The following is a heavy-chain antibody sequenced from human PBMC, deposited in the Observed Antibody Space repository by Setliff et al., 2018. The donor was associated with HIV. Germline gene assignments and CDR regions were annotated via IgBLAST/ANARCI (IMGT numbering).Heavy chain of an antibody. J-gene: IGHJ4*02. Sequence: ASVKVSCKASGYNFTSHDINWVRQAPGQGLEWMGWMNPKSGNTGQARKFQGRVTMTRKTSISTAYMELRSLRSDDTAVYYCARGYCSSTSCYGIYYFDNWGQGTPVTVSS. CDR2: MNPKSGNT. CDR1: GYNFTSHD. V-gene: IGHV1-8*01. D-gene: IGHD2-2*01. CDR3: ARGYCSSTSCYGIYYFDN.